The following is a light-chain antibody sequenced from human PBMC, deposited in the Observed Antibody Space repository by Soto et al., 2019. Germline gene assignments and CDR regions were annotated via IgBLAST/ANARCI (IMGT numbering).Light chain of an antibody. V-gene: IGKV1-39*01. CDR1: QSISYY. CDR2: AAS. Sequence: DIQMTQSPSSLSASVGDRVTITCRASQSISYYLNWYQQKPGKAPKLLISAASSLQSGVPSRFSGSGSGTDFTLTISSLQAEDFATYTCQQSYSTPRTFGQGTKLEIK. J-gene: IGKJ2*01. CDR3: QQSYSTPRT.